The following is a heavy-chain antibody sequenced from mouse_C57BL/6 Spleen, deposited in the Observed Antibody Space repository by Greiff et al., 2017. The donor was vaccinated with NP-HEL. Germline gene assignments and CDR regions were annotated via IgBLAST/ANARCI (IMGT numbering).Heavy chain of an antibody. V-gene: IGHV10-3*01. CDR3: VRATVVAPNWYFDV. CDR1: GFTFNTYA. D-gene: IGHD1-1*01. CDR2: IRSKSSNYAT. Sequence: DVQLQESGGGLVQPKGSLKLSCAASGFTFNTYAMHWVRQAPGKGLEWVARIRSKSSNYATYYADSVKDRFTISRDDSQSMLYLQMNNLKTEDTAMYYCVRATVVAPNWYFDVWGTGTTVTVSS. J-gene: IGHJ1*03.